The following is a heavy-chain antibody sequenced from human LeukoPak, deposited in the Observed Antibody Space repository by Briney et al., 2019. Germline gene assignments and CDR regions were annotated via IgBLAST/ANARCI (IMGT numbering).Heavy chain of an antibody. CDR1: GFTFSRYS. J-gene: IGHJ4*02. CDR2: ISYDGSNK. Sequence: TGGSLRLSCAASGFTFSRYSMNWVRQAPGKGLEWVAVISYDGSNKYYADSVKGRFTISRDNSKNTLYLQMNSLRAEDTAVYYCARAAMVRGVILLYYFDYWGQGTLVTVSS. V-gene: IGHV3-30*03. D-gene: IGHD3-10*01. CDR3: ARAAMVRGVILLYYFDY.